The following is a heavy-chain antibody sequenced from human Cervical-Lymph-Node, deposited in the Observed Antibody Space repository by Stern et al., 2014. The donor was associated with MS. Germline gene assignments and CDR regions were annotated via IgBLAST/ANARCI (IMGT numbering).Heavy chain of an antibody. Sequence: DQLVESGPGLVKPSQTLSLTCTVSGDSISSGGYYWSWIRQHPGKGLEWIGHIYYNGNTYYNPSLKSRVVISVDTSKNQFSLKLTSVTAADTAVFYCARAPSPDYGDGGYFDFWGQGTLVTVSS. CDR1: GDSISSGGYY. D-gene: IGHD4-17*01. CDR3: ARAPSPDYGDGGYFDF. J-gene: IGHJ4*02. CDR2: IYYNGNT. V-gene: IGHV4-31*03.